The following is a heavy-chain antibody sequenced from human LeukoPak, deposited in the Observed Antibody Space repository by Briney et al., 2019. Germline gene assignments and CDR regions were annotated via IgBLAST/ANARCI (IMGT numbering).Heavy chain of an antibody. CDR1: RFTFSSYT. J-gene: IGHJ5*02. Sequence: GGSLRLSCTASRFTFSSYTMNWVRQAPGKGLEWVSSISSSSSYMYYADLVKGRFTVSRDNAKNSLYLEMNSLRAEDTAVYYCARSTSGKNWSDPWGQGTLVTVSS. V-gene: IGHV3-21*01. CDR2: ISSSSSYM. D-gene: IGHD3-10*01. CDR3: ARSTSGKNWSDP.